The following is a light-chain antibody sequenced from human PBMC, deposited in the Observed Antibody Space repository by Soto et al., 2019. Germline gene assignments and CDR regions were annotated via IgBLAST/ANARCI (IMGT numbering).Light chain of an antibody. CDR3: SSYTSSSTLLYV. CDR1: SSDVGGYNY. Sequence: QSALTQPASVSGSPGQSITISGTGTSSDVGGYNYVSWYQQHPGKAPKLMIYDVRNRPSGVSNRFSGSKSGNTASLTISGLQAEDEADYYCSSYTSSSTLLYVFGTGTKVTVL. J-gene: IGLJ1*01. V-gene: IGLV2-14*01. CDR2: DVR.